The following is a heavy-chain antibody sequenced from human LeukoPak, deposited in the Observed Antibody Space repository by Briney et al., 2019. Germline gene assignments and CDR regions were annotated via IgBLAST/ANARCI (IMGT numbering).Heavy chain of an antibody. V-gene: IGHV1-8*01. Sequence: ASVKVSCKASGYTFTSYDINWVRQATGQGLEWMGWMNPNSGNTGYAQKFQGRVTMPRNTSISTAYMELSSLRSEDTAVYYCARYYYDSSGYFLYYYYGMDVWGQGTTVTVSS. CDR1: GYTFTSYD. CDR2: MNPNSGNT. D-gene: IGHD3-22*01. CDR3: ARYYYDSSGYFLYYYYGMDV. J-gene: IGHJ6*02.